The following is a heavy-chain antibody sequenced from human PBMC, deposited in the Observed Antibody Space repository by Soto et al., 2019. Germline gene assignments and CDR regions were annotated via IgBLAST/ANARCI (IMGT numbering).Heavy chain of an antibody. CDR2: INHSGST. D-gene: IGHD3-10*01. V-gene: IGHV4-34*01. CDR1: GGSFSGYY. CDR3: ARDKITVLFDY. Sequence: QVQLQQWGAGLLKPSETLSLTCAVYGGSFSGYYWTWIRQPPGTGLEWIGEINHSGSTNYNPSLKSRGTISVDTSRNQFSLKLTSVPAADTAVYYCARDKITVLFDYWGQGTLVTVSS. J-gene: IGHJ4*02.